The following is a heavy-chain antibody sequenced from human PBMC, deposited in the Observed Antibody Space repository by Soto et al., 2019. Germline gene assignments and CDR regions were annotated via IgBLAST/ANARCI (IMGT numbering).Heavy chain of an antibody. Sequence: QAQLVQSGAEVKKPGASVKVSCKASGYTFTSYAMHWVRQAPGQRLEWMGWINAGNGNTKYSQKFQGRVTITRDTSASTAYMALGSLRSEDTAVYYCARADYYYLDYWGQGTLVTVSS. CDR2: INAGNGNT. D-gene: IGHD3-10*01. CDR1: GYTFTSYA. CDR3: ARADYYYLDY. J-gene: IGHJ4*02. V-gene: IGHV1-3*01.